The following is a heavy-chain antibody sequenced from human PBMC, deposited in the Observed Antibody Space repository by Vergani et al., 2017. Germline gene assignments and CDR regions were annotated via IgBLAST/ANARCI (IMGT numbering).Heavy chain of an antibody. CDR3: SRGRGYSFGYSDY. Sequence: EVQLVESGGGLVKRGGSLRLSCAVSGFTFSSYSMTWVRQAPGKGLEWVAFIRNKAYGGTTEYAASVKGRFTISRDDSKRLAYLQLSGLKTENTAVYFCSRGRGYSFGYSDYWGQGTLVTVSS. CDR1: GFTFSSYS. D-gene: IGHD5-18*01. V-gene: IGHV3-49*04. J-gene: IGHJ4*02. CDR2: IRNKAYGGTT.